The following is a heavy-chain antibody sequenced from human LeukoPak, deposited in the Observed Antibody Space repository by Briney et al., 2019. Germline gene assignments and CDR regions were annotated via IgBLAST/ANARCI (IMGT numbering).Heavy chain of an antibody. V-gene: IGHV4-59*01. Sequence: SETLSLTCTVSGGSISSYYCSWIRQPPGKGLEWIGYIYYSGSTNYNPSLKSRVTISVDTSKNQFSLKLSSVTAADTAVYYCARAGDTAMVGPFDYWGQGTLVTVSS. CDR3: ARAGDTAMVGPFDY. CDR2: IYYSGST. CDR1: GGSISSYY. D-gene: IGHD5-18*01. J-gene: IGHJ4*02.